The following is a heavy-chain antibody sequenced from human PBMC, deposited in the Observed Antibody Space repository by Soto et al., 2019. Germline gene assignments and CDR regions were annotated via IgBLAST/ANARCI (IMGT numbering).Heavy chain of an antibody. CDR2: TYYSGNT. V-gene: IGHV4-31*03. CDR3: ARGAADYGDAFDI. Sequence: QVQLRESGPGLVKPSQTLSLTCTVSGGSTSSGGYSWTWIRQHPVRGLEWIAYTYYSGNTFYNPSLTSRLTISLDTSRTQFALNLPSVTAADTAVYYCARGAADYGDAFDIWGQGTMVTVSS. J-gene: IGHJ3*02. CDR1: GGSTSSGGYS. D-gene: IGHD4-17*01.